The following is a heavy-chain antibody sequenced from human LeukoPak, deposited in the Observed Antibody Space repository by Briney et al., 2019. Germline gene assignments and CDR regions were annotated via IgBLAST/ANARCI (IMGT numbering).Heavy chain of an antibody. V-gene: IGHV3-73*01. CDR3: ARVITFGGVIVDY. CDR2: IRGKGFSDPQ. D-gene: IGHD3-16*02. CDR1: GFTFSDSA. Sequence: GGSLRLSCAASGFTFSDSAIHWVRKASGKGLEWVGRIRGKGFSDPQAYAASVKDRFTISRDDSESTAYLQMNSLKAEDTAVYYCARVITFGGVIVDYWGQGTLVTLSS. J-gene: IGHJ4*02.